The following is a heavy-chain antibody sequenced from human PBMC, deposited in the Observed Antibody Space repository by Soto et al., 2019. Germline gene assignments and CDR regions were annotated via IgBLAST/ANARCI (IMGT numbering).Heavy chain of an antibody. D-gene: IGHD2-15*01. Sequence: PVGSLRLSCAASGFTFSSYAMHWVRQAPGKGLEWVAVISYDGSNKYYADSVKGRFTISRDNSKNTLYLQMNSLRAEDTAVYYCARDLLPTIPYYYYGMDVWGQGTTVTVSS. CDR3: ARDLLPTIPYYYYGMDV. CDR2: ISYDGSNK. CDR1: GFTFSSYA. J-gene: IGHJ6*02. V-gene: IGHV3-30-3*01.